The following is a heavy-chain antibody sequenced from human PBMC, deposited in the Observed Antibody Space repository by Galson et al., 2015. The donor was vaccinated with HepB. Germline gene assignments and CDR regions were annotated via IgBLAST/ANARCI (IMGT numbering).Heavy chain of an antibody. CDR3: ARQNYDILTGPLLFDY. CDR2: IYYSGST. D-gene: IGHD3-9*01. J-gene: IGHJ4*02. V-gene: IGHV4-39*01. Sequence: SLTCTVSGGSISSSSYYWGWIRQPPGKGLEWIGSIYYSGSTYYNPSLKSRVTISVDTSKNQFSLKLSSVTAADTAVYYCARQNYDILTGPLLFDYWGQGTLVTVSS. CDR1: GGSISSSSYY.